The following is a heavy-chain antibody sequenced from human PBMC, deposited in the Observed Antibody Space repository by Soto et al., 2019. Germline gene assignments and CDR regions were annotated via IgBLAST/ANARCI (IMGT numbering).Heavy chain of an antibody. CDR3: ASRDPGTSVDY. CDR2: INHSGST. J-gene: IGHJ4*02. CDR1: GGSFSGYY. Sequence: SETLSLTCAVYGGSFSGYYWSWIRQPPGKGLEWIGEINHSGSTNYNPSLKSRVTISVDTSKNQFSLKVTSLTAADTAVYYCASRDPGTSVDYWGQGTLVTVSS. D-gene: IGHD1-7*01. V-gene: IGHV4-34*01.